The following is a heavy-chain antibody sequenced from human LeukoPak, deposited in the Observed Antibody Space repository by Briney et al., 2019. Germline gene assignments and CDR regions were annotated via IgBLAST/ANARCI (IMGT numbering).Heavy chain of an antibody. J-gene: IGHJ4*02. CDR2: IRYDGSNK. Sequence: GGSLRLSCAASGFTFISYGMHWVRQAPGKGLEWVAFIRYDGSNKYYADSVKGRFTISRDNSKNTLYLQMKSLRAEDTAVYYCATSFSTPANYWGQGTLVTVSS. CDR1: GFTFISYG. CDR3: ATSFSTPANY. V-gene: IGHV3-30*02. D-gene: IGHD2-2*01.